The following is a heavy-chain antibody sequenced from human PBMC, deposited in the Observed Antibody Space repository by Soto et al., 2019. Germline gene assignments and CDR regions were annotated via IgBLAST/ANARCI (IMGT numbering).Heavy chain of an antibody. CDR2: INPSGGST. D-gene: IGHD6-19*01. J-gene: IGHJ4*02. CDR3: AKAHSSGLPYFDY. CDR1: GYTFTSYY. V-gene: IGHV1-46*01. Sequence: ASVKVSCKASGYTFTSYYMHWVRQAPGQGLEWMGIINPSGGSTSYAQKFQGRVTMTRDTSTSTVYMELNSLRAEDTAVYYCAKAHSSGLPYFDYWGQGTLVTVSS.